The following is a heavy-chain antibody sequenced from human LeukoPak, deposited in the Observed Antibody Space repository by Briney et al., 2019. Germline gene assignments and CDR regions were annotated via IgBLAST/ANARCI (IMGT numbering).Heavy chain of an antibody. CDR3: ARNKWELPNWFDP. D-gene: IGHD1-26*01. CDR2: ISAYNGNT. CDR1: GYTFTSYY. J-gene: IGHJ5*02. V-gene: IGHV1-18*04. Sequence: ASVKVSCKASGYTFTSYYMHWVRQAPGQGLEWMGWISAYNGNTNYAQKLQGRVTMTTDTSTSTAYMELRSLRSDDTAVYYCARNKWELPNWFDPWGQGTLVTVSS.